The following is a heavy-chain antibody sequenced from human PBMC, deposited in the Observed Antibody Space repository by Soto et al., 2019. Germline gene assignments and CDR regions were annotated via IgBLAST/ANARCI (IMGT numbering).Heavy chain of an antibody. CDR2: IFHSGYT. D-gene: IGHD3-10*01. CDR1: ADFSSNFY. J-gene: IGHJ4*02. Sequence: QVQLQESGPGLVKPPETLSLTCSVSADFSSNFYWSWIRQPPGKGLEWIGYIFHSGYTNYNASLKSRVTISVDTSKRQFSLNLTSVTAADTAVYYCARVDGSGTFSLFDFWGPGTLVTVSS. CDR3: ARVDGSGTFSLFDF. V-gene: IGHV4-59*01.